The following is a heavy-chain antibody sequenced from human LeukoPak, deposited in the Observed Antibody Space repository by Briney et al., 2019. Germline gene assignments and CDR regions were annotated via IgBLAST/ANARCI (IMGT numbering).Heavy chain of an antibody. Sequence: GSVKVSCKASGYTFAGYYMHWVRQAPGQGLEWMGWINPNSGGTNYAQKFQGRVTMTRDTSISTAYMELSWLRSDDAAIYYCAKDRYGDYEAPFHYYMDVWGKGTTVTVSS. D-gene: IGHD4-17*01. CDR1: GYTFAGYY. V-gene: IGHV1-2*02. CDR3: AKDRYGDYEAPFHYYMDV. CDR2: INPNSGGT. J-gene: IGHJ6*03.